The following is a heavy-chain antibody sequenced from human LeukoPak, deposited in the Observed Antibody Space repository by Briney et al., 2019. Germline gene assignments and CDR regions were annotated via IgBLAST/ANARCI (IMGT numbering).Heavy chain of an antibody. Sequence: GGSLRLSCAASGFTFSNYWMHWVRQAPGKGLAWVSRLNSDGSSTNYADSVKGRFTISRDNAKNTLYLQMNSLRDEDTAVFYCARSRYDYIWRIDYWGQGTLVTISS. D-gene: IGHD3-16*01. CDR3: ARSRYDYIWRIDY. CDR2: LNSDGSST. CDR1: GFTFSNYW. V-gene: IGHV3-74*01. J-gene: IGHJ4*02.